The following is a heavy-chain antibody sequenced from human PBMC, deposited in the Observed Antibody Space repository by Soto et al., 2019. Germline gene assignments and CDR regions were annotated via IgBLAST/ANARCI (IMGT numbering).Heavy chain of an antibody. CDR3: ARRSQYCTNDVRYQLSGFFDY. CDR2: IYYSGST. Sequence: SETLSLTCTVSGGSISSSSYYWGWIRQPPGKGLEWIGSIYYSGSTYYNPSLKSRVTISVDTSKNQFSLKLSSVTAADTAVYYCARRSQYCTNDVRYQLSGFFDYWGQGTLVTVSS. V-gene: IGHV4-39*01. J-gene: IGHJ4*02. CDR1: GGSISSSSYY. D-gene: IGHD2-8*01.